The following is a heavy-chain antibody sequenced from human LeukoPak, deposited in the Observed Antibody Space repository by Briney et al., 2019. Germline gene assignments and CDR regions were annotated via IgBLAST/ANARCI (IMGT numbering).Heavy chain of an antibody. Sequence: GGSLRLSCAASGFTFSSYGMHWVRQAPGKGLEWVAFIRYDGSNKYYADSVKGRFTISRDNSKNTLYLQMNSLRAEDTAVYYCAKGKYCSSTSCYLYMDVWGKGTTVTVSS. J-gene: IGHJ6*03. D-gene: IGHD2-2*01. CDR1: GFTFSSYG. V-gene: IGHV3-30*02. CDR3: AKGKYCSSTSCYLYMDV. CDR2: IRYDGSNK.